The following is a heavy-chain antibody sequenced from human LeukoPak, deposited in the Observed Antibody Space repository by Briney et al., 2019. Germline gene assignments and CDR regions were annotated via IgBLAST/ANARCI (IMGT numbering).Heavy chain of an antibody. D-gene: IGHD2-8*01. V-gene: IGHV3-33*01. CDR2: IWYDGSNK. CDR3: ARDPGGVVYFDY. Sequence: GRSLRLSCAVSGFTFSNYDMHWVRQAPGKGLEWAAVIWYDGSNKYYADSVKGRFTISRDNSKNTLYLQMNTLRAEDTAVYYCARDPGGVVYFDYWGQGTLVTVSS. J-gene: IGHJ4*02. CDR1: GFTFSNYD.